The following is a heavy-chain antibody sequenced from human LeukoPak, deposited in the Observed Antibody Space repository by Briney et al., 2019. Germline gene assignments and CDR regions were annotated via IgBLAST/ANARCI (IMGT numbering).Heavy chain of an antibody. J-gene: IGHJ3*02. CDR2: ISSSSSYI. CDR1: GFTFSSYS. D-gene: IGHD1-7*01. Sequence: GGSLRLSCAASGFTFSSYSMNWVRQAPGKGLEWVSSISSSSSYIYYADSVKGRFTISRDNAKNSLYLQMNSLRAEDTAVYYCARVGITGTTTAFDIWGQGTMVTVSS. CDR3: ARVGITGTTTAFDI. V-gene: IGHV3-21*01.